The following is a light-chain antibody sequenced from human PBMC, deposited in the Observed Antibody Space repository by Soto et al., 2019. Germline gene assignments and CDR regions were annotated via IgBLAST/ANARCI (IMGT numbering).Light chain of an antibody. Sequence: ELLLKQSPGTQSFAPGERATLSCRASQSVSSSYLAWYQQKPGQAPRLLIYGASSRATGIPDNFSGSGSGTDFTLTISRLEPEDFAVYYCQQYGSSPLITFGQGTRLEIK. CDR1: QSVSSSY. J-gene: IGKJ5*01. CDR3: QQYGSSPLIT. CDR2: GAS. V-gene: IGKV3-20*01.